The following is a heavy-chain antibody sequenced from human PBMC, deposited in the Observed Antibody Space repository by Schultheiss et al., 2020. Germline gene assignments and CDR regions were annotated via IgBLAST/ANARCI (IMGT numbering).Heavy chain of an antibody. Sequence: GGSLRLSCEASAFTFRDHYVGWVRQSPGKGLEWVSYIGPASRDIQYAESVKGRFTVSRDDAKNSLYLQMNSLRAEDTAIYYCATGGQIRQPDYWGQGTLVTVSS. V-gene: IGHV3-11*01. CDR2: IGPASRDI. D-gene: IGHD1-14*01. J-gene: IGHJ4*02. CDR1: AFTFRDHY. CDR3: ATGGQIRQPDY.